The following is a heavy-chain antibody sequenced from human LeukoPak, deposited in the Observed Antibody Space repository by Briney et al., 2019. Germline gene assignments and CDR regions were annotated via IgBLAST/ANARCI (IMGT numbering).Heavy chain of an antibody. V-gene: IGHV3-49*04. CDR1: GFTFGDHT. J-gene: IGHJ4*02. CDR2: IRTKPYGGTP. D-gene: IGHD2-2*01. CDR3: TRGRIGYCSGTSCYLDS. Sequence: PGRSLRLSCTGSGFTFGDHTMNWVRQAPGKGLEWVGFIRTKPYGGTPEYAASVAGRFTIPRDDSRGIAYLQMNSLKIEDTAVYFCTRGRIGYCSGTSCYLDSWGQGTLVTVSS.